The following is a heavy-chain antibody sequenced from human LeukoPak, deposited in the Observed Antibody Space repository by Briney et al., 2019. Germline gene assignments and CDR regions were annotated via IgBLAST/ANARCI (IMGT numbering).Heavy chain of an antibody. V-gene: IGHV3-48*03. CDR3: ARETYYYDSSGYYYVRYFDY. Sequence: GGSLRLSCAASGFTFSSYEMNWVRQAPGRGLEWVSYISSSGSTIYYADSVKGRFTISRDNAKNSLYLQMNSLRAEDTAVYYCARETYYYDSSGYYYVRYFDYWGQGTLVTVSS. CDR1: GFTFSSYE. CDR2: ISSSGSTI. D-gene: IGHD3-22*01. J-gene: IGHJ4*02.